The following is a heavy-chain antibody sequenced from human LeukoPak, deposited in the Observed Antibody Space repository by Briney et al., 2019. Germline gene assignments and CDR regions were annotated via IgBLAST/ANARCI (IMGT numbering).Heavy chain of an antibody. J-gene: IGHJ6*04. CDR2: ISYDGSNK. CDR3: ASTTYNWNDAYYYGMDV. Sequence: PGRSLRLSCAASGFTFSSYAMHWVRQAPGKGLEWVAVISYDGSNKYYADSVKGRFTISRDNSKNTLYLQMNSLRAEDTAVYYCASTTYNWNDAYYYGMDVWGKGTTVTVSS. D-gene: IGHD1-1*01. CDR1: GFTFSSYA. V-gene: IGHV3-30*04.